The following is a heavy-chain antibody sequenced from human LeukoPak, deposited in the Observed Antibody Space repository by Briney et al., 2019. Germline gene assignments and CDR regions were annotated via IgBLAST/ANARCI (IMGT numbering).Heavy chain of an antibody. J-gene: IGHJ4*02. D-gene: IGHD3-3*01. Sequence: GGSLRLSCGASGFTVSSNYMNWVRQAPGKGLEWVSVIYSGGSTYYADSAKGRFTISRDNSKNTLYLQMNSLRAEDTAVYYCARQGHYDFWSGYRLDYWGQGTLVTVSS. CDR2: IYSGGST. V-gene: IGHV3-66*04. CDR1: GFTVSSNY. CDR3: ARQGHYDFWSGYRLDY.